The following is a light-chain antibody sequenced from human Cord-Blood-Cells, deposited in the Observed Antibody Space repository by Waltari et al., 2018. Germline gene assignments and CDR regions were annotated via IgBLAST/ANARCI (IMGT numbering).Light chain of an antibody. CDR1: QGISSY. CDR3: KRYYSYPRT. V-gene: IGKV1-8*01. J-gene: IGKJ1*01. CDR2: AAS. Sequence: AIRMTQSPSSLSASTGDRVTITCRASQGISSYLAWYQQKPGKAPKLLIYAASTLQSGVPSRFSGSGSGTDFTLTISCLQSEDFATYYCKRYYSYPRTFGQWTKLEIK.